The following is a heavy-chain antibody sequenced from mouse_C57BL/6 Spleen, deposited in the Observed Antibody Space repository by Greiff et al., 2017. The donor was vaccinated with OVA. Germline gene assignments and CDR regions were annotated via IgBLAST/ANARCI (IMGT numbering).Heavy chain of an antibody. J-gene: IGHJ2*01. D-gene: IGHD3-2*02. CDR3: TTGSSGYKGY. CDR2: IDPENGDT. CDR1: GFNIKDDY. V-gene: IGHV14-4*01. Sequence: EVQLQQSGAELVRPGASVKLSCTASGFNIKDDYMHWVKQRPEQGLEWIGWIDPENGDTEYASKFQGKATITADTSSNTAYLQLSSLTSEDTAVYYCTTGSSGYKGYWGQGTTLTVSS.